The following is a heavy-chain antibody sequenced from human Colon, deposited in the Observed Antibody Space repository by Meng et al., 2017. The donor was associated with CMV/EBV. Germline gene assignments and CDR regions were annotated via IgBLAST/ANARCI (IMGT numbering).Heavy chain of an antibody. V-gene: IGHV3-23*01. CDR2: ISGSGSSR. Sequence: GGSLRLSCVASGFTFDKYVMTWVRQAPGKGLEWVSGISGSGSSRYYADSVKGRHTIPRDNSKNTLYLQMNGLGAGDTGVYYCAKDTAYYYGSGSRAYGLDVWGQGTTVTVSS. CDR1: GFTFDKYV. CDR3: AKDTAYYYGSGSRAYGLDV. J-gene: IGHJ6*02. D-gene: IGHD3-10*01.